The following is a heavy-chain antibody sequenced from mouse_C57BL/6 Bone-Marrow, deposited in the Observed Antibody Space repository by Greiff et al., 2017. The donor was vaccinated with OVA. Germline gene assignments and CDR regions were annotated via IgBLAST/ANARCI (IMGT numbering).Heavy chain of an antibody. CDR3: AIVYYDYENY. CDR1: GYTFTSYG. CDR2: IYPRSGNT. D-gene: IGHD2-4*01. J-gene: IGHJ2*01. Sequence: VKLQESGAELARPGASVKLSCKASGYTFTSYGISWVKQRTGQGLEWIGEIYPRSGNTYYNEKFKGKATLTADKSSSTAYMELRSLTSEDSAVYFCAIVYYDYENYWGQGTTLTVSS. V-gene: IGHV1-81*01.